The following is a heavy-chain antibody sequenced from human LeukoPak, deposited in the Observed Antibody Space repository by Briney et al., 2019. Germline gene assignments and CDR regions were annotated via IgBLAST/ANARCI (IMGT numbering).Heavy chain of an antibody. CDR1: GYSFTSYW. Sequence: GESLKISCKGSGYSFTSYWIGWVRQLPGKGLEWMGIIYPGDSDTRYSPSFQGQVTISADKSISTAYLQWSSLKASDTAMYYCARLPYYYDSSGFPPNFDYWGQGTLVTVSS. J-gene: IGHJ4*02. V-gene: IGHV5-51*01. CDR2: IYPGDSDT. CDR3: ARLPYYYDSSGFPPNFDY. D-gene: IGHD3-22*01.